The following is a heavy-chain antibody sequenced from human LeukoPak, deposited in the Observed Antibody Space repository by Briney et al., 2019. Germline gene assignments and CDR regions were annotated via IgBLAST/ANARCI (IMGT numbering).Heavy chain of an antibody. CDR1: GFTFSSYS. CDR3: ARGKLPDFDY. D-gene: IGHD5-24*01. V-gene: IGHV3-48*01. Sequence: GGSLRLSCAASGFTFSSYSMNWVRQAPGKGLEWVSYISSSSSTIYYADSVKGRFTISRDNAKNSLYLQMNSLRAEDTAVYYCARGKLPDFDYWGQGTLVTVSS. J-gene: IGHJ4*02. CDR2: ISSSSSTI.